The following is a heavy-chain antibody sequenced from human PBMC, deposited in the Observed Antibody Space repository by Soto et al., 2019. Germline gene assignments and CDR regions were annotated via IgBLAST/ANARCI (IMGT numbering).Heavy chain of an antibody. D-gene: IGHD6-13*01. Sequence: GSLGLSCTGSGFDFGDYYMSGIRQAPGKGLEWVSYIDSGDGTTHYTDSVKGRFTISRDNAKKTVYLQMSSLRVEDTALYYCVRPYYSSSWFPFDRWGQGTLVTVSS. J-gene: IGHJ4*02. CDR1: GFDFGDYY. CDR3: VRPYYSSSWFPFDR. V-gene: IGHV3-11*01. CDR2: IDSGDGTT.